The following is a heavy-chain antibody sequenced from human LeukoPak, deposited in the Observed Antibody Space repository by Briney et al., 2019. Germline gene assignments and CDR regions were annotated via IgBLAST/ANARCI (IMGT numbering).Heavy chain of an antibody. V-gene: IGHV1-69*05. CDR1: GGTFSSYA. Sequence: SVKVSCKASGGTFSSYAISWVRQAPGQGLEWMGGIIPIFGTANYAQKFQGRVTITTDESTSTAYMELSSLRSEDTAVYYCARSFSRGHYYDSSGSDAFDIWGQGTMVTVSS. CDR2: IIPIFGTA. CDR3: ARSFSRGHYYDSSGSDAFDI. D-gene: IGHD3-22*01. J-gene: IGHJ3*02.